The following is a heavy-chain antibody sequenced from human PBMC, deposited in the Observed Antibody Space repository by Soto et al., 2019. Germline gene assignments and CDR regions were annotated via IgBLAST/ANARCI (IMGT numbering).Heavy chain of an antibody. CDR3: ARAVDYYYYNGMDV. J-gene: IGHJ6*02. V-gene: IGHV4-61*01. CDR1: GGSVSSGSYY. D-gene: IGHD2-15*01. Sequence: SETLSLTCTVSGGSVSSGSYYWSWIRQPPGKGLEWIGYIYYSGSTNYNPSLKSRVTISVGTSKNQFSLKLSSVTAADTAVYYCARAVDYYYYNGMDVWGQGTTVTVSS. CDR2: IYYSGST.